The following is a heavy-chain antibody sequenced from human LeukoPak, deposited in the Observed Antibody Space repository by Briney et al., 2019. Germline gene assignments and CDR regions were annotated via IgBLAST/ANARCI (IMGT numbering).Heavy chain of an antibody. CDR2: ICHSGST. D-gene: IGHD3-3*01. CDR3: ARTYYDFWSGYSSYYFDY. J-gene: IGHJ4*02. Sequence: SETLSLTCAVSGYSISSGYYWGWIRQPPGKGLEWIGSICHSGSTYYNPSLKSRVTISVDTSKNQFSLKLSSVTAADTAVYYCARTYYDFWSGYSSYYFDYWGQGTLVTVSS. V-gene: IGHV4-38-2*01. CDR1: GYSISSGYY.